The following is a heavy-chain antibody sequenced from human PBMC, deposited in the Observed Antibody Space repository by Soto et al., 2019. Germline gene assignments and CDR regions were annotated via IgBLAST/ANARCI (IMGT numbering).Heavy chain of an antibody. CDR3: TRAGSYRSDY. D-gene: IGHD3-10*01. J-gene: IGHJ4*02. V-gene: IGHV3-74*01. CDR1: GFTFSSYW. CDR2: IKTDGTST. Sequence: EVQLVESGGGLVQPGGSLRLSCAASGFTFSSYWLHWVRQAPGKGLEWVSRIKTDGTSTSYADSLKGRFTISRDNDKNALYLQMNSRRDEDTAVYYCTRAGSYRSDYWGQGTLVTVSS.